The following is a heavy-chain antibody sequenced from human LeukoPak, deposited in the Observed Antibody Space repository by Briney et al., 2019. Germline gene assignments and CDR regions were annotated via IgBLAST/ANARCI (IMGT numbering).Heavy chain of an antibody. V-gene: IGHV1-2*02. CDR3: AREYYYDSSGYFDY. D-gene: IGHD3-22*01. J-gene: IGHJ4*02. Sequence: GASVKVSCKASGYTFTGYYMHWVRQAPGQGLEWMGWINPNSDGTNYAQKFQGRVTMTRDTSISTAYMELSRLRSDDTAVYYCAREYYYDSSGYFDYWGQGTLVTVPS. CDR2: INPNSDGT. CDR1: GYTFTGYY.